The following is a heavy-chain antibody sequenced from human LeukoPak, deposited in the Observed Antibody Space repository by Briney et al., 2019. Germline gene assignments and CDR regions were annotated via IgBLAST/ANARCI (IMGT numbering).Heavy chain of an antibody. V-gene: IGHV1-3*03. CDR1: GYTFTSYA. J-gene: IGHJ4*02. CDR2: INAGNGNT. CDR3: ARAHPVGDYPNFDY. D-gene: IGHD1-26*01. Sequence: ASVKVSCKASGYTFTSYAMHWVRQAPGQRLEWMGWINAGNGNTKYSQEFQGRVTITRDTSASTAYMELSSLRSEDMAVYYCARAHPVGDYPNFDYWGQGTLVTVSS.